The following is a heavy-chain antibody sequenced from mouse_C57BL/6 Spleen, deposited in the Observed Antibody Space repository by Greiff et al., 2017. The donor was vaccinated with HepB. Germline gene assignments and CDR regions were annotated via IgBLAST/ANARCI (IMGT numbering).Heavy chain of an antibody. CDR1: GYTFTSYW. D-gene: IGHD1-1*01. CDR2: TNPTNGRT. V-gene: IGHV1S81*02. Sequence: VQLQQSGAELVKAGASVKMSCKASGYTFTSYWMHWVKQRLGQGLEWFAETNPTNGRTYYNEKFKSKATLTVDKSPSTAYMLLSGTTFEDSAVYYCARIKKIVATYFDYWGQGTTLTVSS. CDR3: ARIKKIVATYFDY. J-gene: IGHJ2*01.